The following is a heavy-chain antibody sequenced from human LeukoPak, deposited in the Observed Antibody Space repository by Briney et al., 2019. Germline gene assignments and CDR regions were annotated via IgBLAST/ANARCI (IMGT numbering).Heavy chain of an antibody. CDR1: GGSFSGYY. CDR3: ARRRYYGSGTRTFDY. D-gene: IGHD3-10*01. Sequence: SETLSLTCAVYGGSFSGYYWSWIRQPPGKGLEWIGEINHSGSTNYNPSLKSRVTISVDTSKNQFSLKLSSVTAADTAVYYCARRRYYGSGTRTFDYWGQGTLVTVSS. CDR2: INHSGST. J-gene: IGHJ4*02. V-gene: IGHV4-34*01.